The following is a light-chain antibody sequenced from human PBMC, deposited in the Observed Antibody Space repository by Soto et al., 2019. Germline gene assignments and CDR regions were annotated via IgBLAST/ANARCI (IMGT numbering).Light chain of an antibody. V-gene: IGLV1-44*01. CDR3: AAWDDSLNGYV. CDR2: SNN. Sequence: QSVLTQPPSASGTPGQRVTISCSGSSSKIGRNTVNWYQQLPGTAPKLLIYSNNQRPSGVPDRFSGSKSGTSASLAISGLQSEDEADYYCAAWDDSLNGYVFGTGTKLTVL. J-gene: IGLJ1*01. CDR1: SSKIGRNT.